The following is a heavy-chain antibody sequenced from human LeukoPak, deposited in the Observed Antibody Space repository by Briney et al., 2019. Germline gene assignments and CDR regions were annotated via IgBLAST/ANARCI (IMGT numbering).Heavy chain of an antibody. D-gene: IGHD3-3*01. Sequence: SQTLSLTCTVSGGSISSGGYYWSWIRQPPGKGLEGVGNIYYSGSTYYNPSLKSRVTISVDTSRNQFSLKLSSVTAADTAVYYCAGENTRFLEWDNWFDPWGQGTLVTVSS. CDR1: GGSISSGGYY. J-gene: IGHJ5*02. CDR2: IYYSGST. V-gene: IGHV4-31*03. CDR3: AGENTRFLEWDNWFDP.